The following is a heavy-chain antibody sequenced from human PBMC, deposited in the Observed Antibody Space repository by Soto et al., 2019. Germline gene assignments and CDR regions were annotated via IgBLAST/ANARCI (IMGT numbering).Heavy chain of an antibody. CDR1: GFTFSSYS. Sequence: SGGSLRLSCAASGFTFSSYSMNWVRQAPGKGLEWVSSISSSSSYIYYADSVKGRFTISRDNAKNSLYLQMNSLRAEDTAVYYCARDLDSSGPFDYWGQGTLVTVSS. V-gene: IGHV3-21*01. J-gene: IGHJ4*02. D-gene: IGHD6-25*01. CDR3: ARDLDSSGPFDY. CDR2: ISSSSSYI.